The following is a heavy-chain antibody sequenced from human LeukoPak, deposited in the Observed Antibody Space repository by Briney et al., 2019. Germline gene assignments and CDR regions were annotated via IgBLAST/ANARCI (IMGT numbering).Heavy chain of an antibody. CDR2: IYYSGST. V-gene: IGHV4-59*08. D-gene: IGHD2-2*01. J-gene: IGHJ5*02. CDR3: ARHVVVPAANWFDP. CDR1: GGSISSYY. Sequence: SETLSLTCTVSGGSISSYYWSWIRQPPGKGLEWIGYIYYSGSTNYNPSLKSRATISVDTSKNQFSLKLSSVTAADTAVHYCARHVVVPAANWFDPWGQGTLVTVSS.